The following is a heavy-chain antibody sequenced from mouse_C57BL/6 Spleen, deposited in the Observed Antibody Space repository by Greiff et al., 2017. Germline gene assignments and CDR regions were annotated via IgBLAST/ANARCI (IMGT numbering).Heavy chain of an antibody. CDR2: ISSGGSYT. V-gene: IGHV5-6*01. J-gene: IGHJ3*01. D-gene: IGHD2-4*01. Sequence: EVQVVESGGDLVKPGGSLKLSCAASGFTFSSYGMSWVRQTPDKRLEWVATISSGGSYTYYPDSVKGRFTISRDNAKNTLYLQMSSLKSEDTAMYYCARHRDYDGGAWFAYWGQGTLVTVSA. CDR1: GFTFSSYG. CDR3: ARHRDYDGGAWFAY.